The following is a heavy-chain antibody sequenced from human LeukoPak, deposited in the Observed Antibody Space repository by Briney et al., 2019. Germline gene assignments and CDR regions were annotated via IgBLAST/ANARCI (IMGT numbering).Heavy chain of an antibody. V-gene: IGHV4-59*08. CDR3: ARAGYREGSADYGGNGAFDL. CDR2: IYYSGST. CDR1: GGSISSYY. D-gene: IGHD4-23*01. Sequence: PSETLSLTCTVSGGSISSYYWGWIRQPPGKGLEWIGYIYYSGSTYYNPSLKSRVTISVDTSKNQFPLKLSSVTAADTAVYYCARAGYREGSADYGGNGAFDLWGRGTLVTVSS. J-gene: IGHJ2*01.